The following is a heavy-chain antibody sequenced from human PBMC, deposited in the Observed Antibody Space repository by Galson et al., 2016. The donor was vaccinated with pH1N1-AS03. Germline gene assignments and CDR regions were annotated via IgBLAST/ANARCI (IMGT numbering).Heavy chain of an antibody. J-gene: IGHJ4*02. CDR3: AHRAPFTFGATFVGGGQFDY. Sequence: PALVKPTQRLTLTCTFSGFSLTTSGVGVGWIRQPPGGALEWLAVIYWNDERSYTPSLRTRLTVSRGPSENQVVLTLDTVDPADTGTSFRAHRAPFTFGATFVGGGQFDYWGQGTLVTASS. D-gene: IGHD3-16*01. CDR1: GFSLTTSGVG. CDR2: IYWNDER. V-gene: IGHV2-5*01.